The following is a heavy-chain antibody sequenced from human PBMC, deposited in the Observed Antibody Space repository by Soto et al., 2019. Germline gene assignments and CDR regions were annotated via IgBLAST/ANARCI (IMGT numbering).Heavy chain of an antibody. Sequence: GGSLRLSCAASGFTFRNYGMNWVRQAPGKGLEWVSYIGIGSSTKYYADSVKGRYTISRDNAKNSLYLQMNSLRAEDTAVYYCARDQLYYNDISGRPLNAFDVWGQGTMVTVSS. D-gene: IGHD3-22*01. CDR2: IGIGSSTK. CDR1: GFTFRNYG. J-gene: IGHJ3*01. CDR3: ARDQLYYNDISGRPLNAFDV. V-gene: IGHV3-48*01.